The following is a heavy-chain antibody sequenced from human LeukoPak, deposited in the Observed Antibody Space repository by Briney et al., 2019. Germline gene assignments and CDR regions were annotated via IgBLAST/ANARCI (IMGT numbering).Heavy chain of an antibody. J-gene: IGHJ4*02. D-gene: IGHD3-22*01. CDR1: GYSFTNYY. Sequence: ASVKVSCKASGYSFTNYYMYWVRQAPGQGLEWMGVINPSGGSTSYAQKFQGRVILTRDTSTSAVYMELSSLGSEDTAEYYCARGRGYYNTTSSYYTYYFDYWGQGTLVTVSS. CDR3: ARGRGYYNTTSSYYTYYFDY. V-gene: IGHV1-46*01. CDR2: INPSGGST.